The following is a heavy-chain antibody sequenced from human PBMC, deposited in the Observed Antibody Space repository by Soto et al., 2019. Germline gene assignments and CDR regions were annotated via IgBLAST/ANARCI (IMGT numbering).Heavy chain of an antibody. J-gene: IGHJ4*02. CDR1: GFTFSSFA. V-gene: IGHV3-23*01. CDR2: ISGTGGTT. Sequence: GGSLRLSCAASGFTFSSFAMSWVRQAPGKGLEWVSAISGTGGTTYYADSVKGRFTISRDNSKNSLYLQMNSLRAEDTAVYYCAKSGAPSDIVVVVAATGFDYWGQGTLVTVSS. CDR3: AKSGAPSDIVVVVAATGFDY. D-gene: IGHD2-15*01.